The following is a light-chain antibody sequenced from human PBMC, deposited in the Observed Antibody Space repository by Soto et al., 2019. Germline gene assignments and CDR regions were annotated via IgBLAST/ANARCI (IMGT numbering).Light chain of an antibody. J-gene: IGKJ1*01. Sequence: DIVMTQSPDSLAVSLGERATINCKSSQSVLYSSNNKNYLAWYQQKAGQPPKLLMSWASTRESGVPDRFSGSGSGTVFTLTISSLQAEDVAVYYCQQYYNTPRTVGQGTKVDIK. V-gene: IGKV4-1*01. CDR3: QQYYNTPRT. CDR2: WAS. CDR1: QSVLYSSNNKNY.